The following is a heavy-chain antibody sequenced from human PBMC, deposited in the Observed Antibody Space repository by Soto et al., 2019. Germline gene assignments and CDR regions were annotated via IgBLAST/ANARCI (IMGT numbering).Heavy chain of an antibody. Sequence: PPETPSLTSTVSGGSISSYYCSWIRQPPGKGLEWIGYIYYSGSTNYNPSLKSRVTISVDTSKNQFSLKLSSVTAADTAVYYCAREEYDILTGHPNWFDPWGQGTLVTVSS. CDR3: AREEYDILTGHPNWFDP. CDR1: GGSISSYY. D-gene: IGHD3-9*01. CDR2: IYYSGST. V-gene: IGHV4-59*01. J-gene: IGHJ5*02.